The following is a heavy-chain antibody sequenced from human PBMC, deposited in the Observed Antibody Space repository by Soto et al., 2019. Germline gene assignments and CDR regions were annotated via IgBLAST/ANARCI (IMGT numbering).Heavy chain of an antibody. Sequence: EVQLVESGGDLIQPGGSLRLSCAASGFTVSSNFMYWVRQAPGKGLEWVSLIYSGGSAYYADSVKGRFTISRDNSKNTLFLQMNSLRAEDTAVYYCARGQVAAPAGICDSWGQGTRVTVSS. CDR3: ARGQVAAPAGICDS. D-gene: IGHD6-13*01. CDR2: IYSGGSA. V-gene: IGHV3-53*01. J-gene: IGHJ4*02. CDR1: GFTVSSNF.